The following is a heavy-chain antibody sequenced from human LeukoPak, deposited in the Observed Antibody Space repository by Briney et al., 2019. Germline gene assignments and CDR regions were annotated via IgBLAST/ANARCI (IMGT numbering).Heavy chain of an antibody. D-gene: IGHD5-24*01. J-gene: IGHJ3*02. V-gene: IGHV1-46*01. CDR1: GYTFTSYY. CDR2: INPSGGST. CDR3: ARERWSRDGYKGDAAFDI. Sequence: ASVKVSCKASGYTFTSYYMHWVRQAPGQGLEWMGIINPSGGSTSYAQKLQGRVTMTRDMSTSTVYMELSSLRSEDTAVYYCARERWSRDGYKGDAAFDIWGQGTMVTVSS.